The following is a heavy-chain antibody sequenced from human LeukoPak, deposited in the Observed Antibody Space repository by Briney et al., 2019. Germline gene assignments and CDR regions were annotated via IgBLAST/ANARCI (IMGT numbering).Heavy chain of an antibody. CDR3: ARDARQSPPFSFDY. Sequence: PSETLSLTCTVSGGSISSGDYYWSWIRQPPGKGLEWIGYIYYSGSTYYNPSLKSRVTISVDTSKNQFSLKLGSVTAADTAVYYCARDARQSPPFSFDYWGQGTLVTVSS. V-gene: IGHV4-30-4*01. CDR1: GGSISSGDYY. CDR2: IYYSGST. J-gene: IGHJ4*02.